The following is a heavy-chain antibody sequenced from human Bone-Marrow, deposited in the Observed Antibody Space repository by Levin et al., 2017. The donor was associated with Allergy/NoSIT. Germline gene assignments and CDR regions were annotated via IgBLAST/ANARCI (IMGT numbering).Heavy chain of an antibody. CDR1: GGSVHSADYY. D-gene: IGHD1-7*01. Sequence: PSETLSLTCTVSGGSVHSADYYWTWIRQPPGRGVEWIGYIYYSGTTNYNPSLKSRLTISVDTSKNQFSLKLSSVTAADTAVYFCARATWGRRTGWNSDYFDYWGQGTLVTVSS. CDR2: IYYSGTT. CDR3: ARATWGRRTGWNSDYFDY. J-gene: IGHJ4*02. V-gene: IGHV4-61*08.